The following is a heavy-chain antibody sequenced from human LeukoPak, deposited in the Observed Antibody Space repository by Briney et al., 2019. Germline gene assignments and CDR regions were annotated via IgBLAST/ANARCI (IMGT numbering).Heavy chain of an antibody. D-gene: IGHD3-9*01. Sequence: GESLKISSKGSGYSFTSYWIGWLRQMPGKGLEWMGIIYPGDSDTRYSPSFQGQVTISADKSISTAYLQWSSLKASDAAMYYCARIRRYYDILTGLHDAFDIWGQGTMVTVSS. CDR1: GYSFTSYW. V-gene: IGHV5-51*01. J-gene: IGHJ3*02. CDR3: ARIRRYYDILTGLHDAFDI. CDR2: IYPGDSDT.